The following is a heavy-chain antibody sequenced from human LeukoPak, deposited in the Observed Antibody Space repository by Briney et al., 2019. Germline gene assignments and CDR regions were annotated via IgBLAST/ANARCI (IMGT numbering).Heavy chain of an antibody. V-gene: IGHV4-30-2*01. D-gene: IGHD6-19*01. CDR2: IYHSGST. CDR3: ARSSSGWPYYYYGMDV. J-gene: IGHJ6*04. CDR1: GGSISSGGYS. Sequence: SETLSLTCAVSGGSISSGGYSWSWIRQPPGKGLEWIGYIYHSGSTYYNPSLKSRVTISVDRSKNQFSLKLSSVTAAGTAVYYCARSSSGWPYYYYGMDVWGKGTTVTVSS.